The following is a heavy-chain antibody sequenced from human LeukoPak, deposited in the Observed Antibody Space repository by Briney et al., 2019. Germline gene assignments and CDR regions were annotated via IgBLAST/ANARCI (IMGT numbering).Heavy chain of an antibody. CDR1: GGSISGFY. V-gene: IGHV4-59*01. CDR2: IFYSGST. D-gene: IGHD5-18*01. CDR3: AKARDTGYARLGMDV. J-gene: IGHJ6*02. Sequence: SETLSLTCSVSGGSISGFYWNWIRQPPGKGLEWIGYIFYSGSTNYNPSLKSRVTMSVDTSKNQFSLKLSSVTAADTAVYFCAKARDTGYARLGMDVWGQGTTVAVSS.